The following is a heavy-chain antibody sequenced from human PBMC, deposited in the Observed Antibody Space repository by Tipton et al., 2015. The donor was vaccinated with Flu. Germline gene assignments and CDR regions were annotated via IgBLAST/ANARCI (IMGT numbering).Heavy chain of an antibody. CDR3: LAAAAYY. D-gene: IGHD6-13*01. J-gene: IGHJ4*02. CDR2: ISWNSGSI. V-gene: IGHV3-9*01. Sequence: SLRLSCAASGFTFDDYAMHWVRQAPGKGLEWVSGISWNSGSIGYADSVKGRFTISRDNAKNSLYLQMNSLRAEDTALYYCLAAAAYYWGQGTLVTVSS. CDR1: GFTFDDYA.